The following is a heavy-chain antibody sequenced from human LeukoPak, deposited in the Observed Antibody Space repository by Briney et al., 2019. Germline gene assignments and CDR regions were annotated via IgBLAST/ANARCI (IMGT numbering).Heavy chain of an antibody. V-gene: IGHV4-34*01. J-gene: IGHJ3*02. CDR2: INHSGST. CDR3: ASTEFTTGGLDI. CDR1: GGSFSGYY. Sequence: SETLSLTCAVYGGSFSGYYWSWIRQPPGKGLEWIGEINHSGSTNYNPSLKSRVTISVDTSKNQFSLKLSSVTAADTAVYYCASTEFTTGGLDIWGQGTMVTVSS. D-gene: IGHD1-14*01.